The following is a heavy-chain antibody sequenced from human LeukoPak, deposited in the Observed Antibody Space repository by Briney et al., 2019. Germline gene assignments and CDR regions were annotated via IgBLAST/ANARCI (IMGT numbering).Heavy chain of an antibody. CDR3: ARDTVAVDY. J-gene: IGHJ4*02. CDR1: GGSISSGSYY. D-gene: IGHD2-15*01. CDR2: ISSSGSTI. V-gene: IGHV3-11*04. Sequence: PSETLSLTCTVSGGSISSGSYYWSWIRQAPGKGLEWVSYISSSGSTIYYADSVKGRFTISRDNAKNSLYLQMNSLRAEDTAVYYCARDTVAVDYWGQRTLVTVSS.